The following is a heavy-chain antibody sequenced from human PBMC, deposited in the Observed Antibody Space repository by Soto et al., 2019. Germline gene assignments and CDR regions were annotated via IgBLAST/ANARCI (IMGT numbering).Heavy chain of an antibody. CDR3: ARAVEQLVEFAY. J-gene: IGHJ4*02. D-gene: IGHD6-6*01. Sequence: SETLSLTCTVSGGSISSYYWSWIRQPPGKGLEWIQYIYYSGSTNYNPSLKSRVTISVDTSKNQFSLKLSSVTAADTAVYYCARAVEQLVEFAYWGQGTLVTVSS. V-gene: IGHV4-59*01. CDR2: IYYSGST. CDR1: GGSISSYY.